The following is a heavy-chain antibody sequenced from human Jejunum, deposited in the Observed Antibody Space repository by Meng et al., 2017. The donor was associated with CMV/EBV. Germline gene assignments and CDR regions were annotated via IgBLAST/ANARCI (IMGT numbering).Heavy chain of an antibody. CDR3: AREDSLNFLWICDH. CDR1: GFTFNTYA. V-gene: IGHV3-23*01. Sequence: AGFTFNTYAMTWVRQAPGKGLEWVAVMSDSGGSAYYADSVKGRFTISRDNSKNYLYLQMNRLRAEDTAVYYCAREDSLNFLWICDHWGQGTLVTVSS. CDR2: MSDSGGSA. J-gene: IGHJ4*02. D-gene: IGHD2-2*03.